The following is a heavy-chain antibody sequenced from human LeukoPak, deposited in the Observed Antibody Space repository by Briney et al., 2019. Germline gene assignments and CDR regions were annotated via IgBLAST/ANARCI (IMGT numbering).Heavy chain of an antibody. V-gene: IGHV1-46*01. CDR3: ARDFYDKRYFDWFSTSPSGYFDY. J-gene: IGHJ4*02. D-gene: IGHD3-9*01. CDR2: INPSGGST. Sequence: ASVKVSCKASGYTFTSYYMHWVRQAPGQGLEWMGIINPSGGSTSYAQKFQGRVTMTRDMSTSIVYMELSSLRSEDTAVYYCARDFYDKRYFDWFSTSPSGYFDYWGQGTLVTVSS. CDR1: GYTFTSYY.